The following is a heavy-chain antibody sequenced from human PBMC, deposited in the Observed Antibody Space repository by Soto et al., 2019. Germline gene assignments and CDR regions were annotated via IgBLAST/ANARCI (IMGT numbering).Heavy chain of an antibody. CDR3: AVGGGVLSLSPFDY. CDR1: GFNFKAYG. D-gene: IGHD3-16*02. CDR2: ISTDGTNQ. V-gene: IGHV3-30-3*01. J-gene: IGHJ4*02. Sequence: QVHLVESGGGVVQPGRSLRLSCVASGFNFKAYGMHWVRQAPGKGLEWVAVISTDGTNQHHADSVKGRFTISRDNFKNTLYLQMNSLRPEDTAVYFCAVGGGVLSLSPFDYWGQGTLVTVSS.